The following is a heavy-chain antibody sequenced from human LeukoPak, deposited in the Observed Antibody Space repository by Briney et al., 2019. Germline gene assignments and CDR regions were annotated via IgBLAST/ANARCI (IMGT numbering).Heavy chain of an antibody. J-gene: IGHJ4*02. CDR1: DDSISNDY. Sequence: SETLSLTCTVSDDSISNDYWSWIRQPPGKGLEWIGYIFYSGSTNYNPSLKGRLTISLDTSKKQLSLKLSSVTAADTAVYYCARAQGYSYDFDYWGQGTLVTVSS. CDR2: IFYSGST. D-gene: IGHD5-18*01. CDR3: ARAQGYSYDFDY. V-gene: IGHV4-59*01.